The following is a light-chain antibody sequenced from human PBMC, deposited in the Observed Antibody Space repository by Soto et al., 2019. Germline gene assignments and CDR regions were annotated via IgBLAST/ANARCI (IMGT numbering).Light chain of an antibody. V-gene: IGLV2-23*01. J-gene: IGLJ2*01. CDR1: SSDVGAYNL. Sequence: QSVLTQPASVSGSPEQSITISCTGTSSDVGAYNLVSWYQQHPGKAPRLIIYEGSKRPSGISHRFSGSKSDNTASLTISGLLAEDEAHYHCCSYAGSRTFVFGGGTKLTVL. CDR3: CSYAGSRTFV. CDR2: EGS.